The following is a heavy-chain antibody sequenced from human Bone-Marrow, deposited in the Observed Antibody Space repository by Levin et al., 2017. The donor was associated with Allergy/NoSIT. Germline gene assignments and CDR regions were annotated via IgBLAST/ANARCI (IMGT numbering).Heavy chain of an antibody. Sequence: KASETLSLTCTVSGDSISSYFWSWIRQTPGKGLEWIGYIYYSGHTKYNPSLESRVSISVDTSKNQFSLSLSSVTAADTAVYYCARHKQDSGWYEVRGFDIWGHGTTVTVSS. V-gene: IGHV4-59*08. CDR2: IYYSGHT. CDR1: GDSISSYF. J-gene: IGHJ3*02. D-gene: IGHD6-19*01. CDR3: ARHKQDSGWYEVRGFDI.